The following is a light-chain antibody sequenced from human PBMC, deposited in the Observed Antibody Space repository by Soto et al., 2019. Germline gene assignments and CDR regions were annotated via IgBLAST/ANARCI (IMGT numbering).Light chain of an antibody. CDR3: QQDDSPPLT. CDR2: DAS. J-gene: IGKJ4*01. CDR1: QSVSSSY. Sequence: RACDVSQSVSSSYLAWYQQKPGQANRLLIYDASSRATGIPDRFSGSGSGTDFTLTISRLQPEDFAVYYCQQDDSPPLTFGGRTKVEIK. V-gene: IGKV3-20*01.